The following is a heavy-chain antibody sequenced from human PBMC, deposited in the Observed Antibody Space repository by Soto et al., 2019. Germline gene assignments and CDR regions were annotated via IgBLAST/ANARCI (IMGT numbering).Heavy chain of an antibody. J-gene: IGHJ4*02. CDR3: AKKGYYPSGKINLFDS. CDR1: GYSINSDYY. D-gene: IGHD3-10*01. V-gene: IGHV4-38-2*01. CDR2: VDHSGRT. Sequence: PSETLSLTCAVSGYSINSDYYWGWIRQPTGKGLEWIGSVDHSGRTYYSPSLRSRLTIFIDTSKNQFSLRLTSVTAADTAMYFCAKKGYYPSGKINLFDSWGPGTLVTAPQ.